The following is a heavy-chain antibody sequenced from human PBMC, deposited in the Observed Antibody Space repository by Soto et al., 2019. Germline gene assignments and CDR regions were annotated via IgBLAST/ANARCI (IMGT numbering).Heavy chain of an antibody. CDR1: GFTFSSYA. CDR2: ISGSGGST. CDR3: AKGGLRDGYNFWYFDL. V-gene: IGHV3-23*01. D-gene: IGHD5-12*01. J-gene: IGHJ2*01. Sequence: GGSLRLSCAASGFTFSSYAMSWVRQAPGKGLEWVSAISGSGGSTYYADSVKGRFTISRDNPKNTLYLQMNSLRAEDTAVYYCAKGGLRDGYNFWYFDLWGRGTLVTVSS.